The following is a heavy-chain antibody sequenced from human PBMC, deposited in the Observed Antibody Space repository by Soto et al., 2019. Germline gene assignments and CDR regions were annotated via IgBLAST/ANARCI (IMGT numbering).Heavy chain of an antibody. CDR1: GVTVSSNY. V-gene: IGHV3-23*01. CDR3: AKFITMIVVVIGDAFDI. D-gene: IGHD3-22*01. J-gene: IGHJ3*02. CDR2: ISGSGGST. Sequence: PGGSLRLSCAASGVTVSSNYMSWVRQAPGKGLEWVSVISGSGGSTYYADSVKGRFTISRDNYKNTLYLQMNSLRAEDTAVYYCAKFITMIVVVIGDAFDIWGQGTMVTVSS.